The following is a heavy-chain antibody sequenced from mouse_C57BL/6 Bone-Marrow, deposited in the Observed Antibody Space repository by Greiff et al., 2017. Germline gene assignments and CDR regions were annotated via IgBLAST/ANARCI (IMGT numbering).Heavy chain of an antibody. CDR3: ARSYGSYYFDY. CDR1: GFTFSDFY. V-gene: IGHV7-1*01. Sequence: EVQGVESGGGLVQSGRSLRLSCATSGFTFSDFYMEWVRQAPGKGLEWIAASRNKANDYTTEYSASVKGRFIVSRDTSQSILYLQMNALRAEDTAIYYCARSYGSYYFDYWGQGTTLTVSS. CDR2: SRNKANDYTT. J-gene: IGHJ2*01. D-gene: IGHD1-1*01.